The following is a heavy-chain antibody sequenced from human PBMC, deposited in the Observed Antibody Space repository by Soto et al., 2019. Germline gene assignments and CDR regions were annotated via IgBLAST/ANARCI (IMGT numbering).Heavy chain of an antibody. CDR3: VRDDFNFALLFDY. Sequence: VGSLRLPCAASGFTFSNYAMHWVRQAPGKGLEWVALISDNGSNDYYADSVKGRFTISRDNSKNTMYLQMNSLRDEDTAVYYCVRDDFNFALLFDYRGEGSLVTVS. CDR1: GFTFSNYA. J-gene: IGHJ4*01. CDR2: ISDNGSND. V-gene: IGHV3-30*11. D-gene: IGHD1-20*01.